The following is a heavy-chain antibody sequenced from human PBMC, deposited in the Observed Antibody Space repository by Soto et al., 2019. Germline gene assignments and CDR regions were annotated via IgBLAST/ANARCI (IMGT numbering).Heavy chain of an antibody. V-gene: IGHV1-3*01. Sequence: ASVKVSCKASGYTFTSYAVHWVRQAPGQRLEWMGWINAGNGNTKYSQKFQGRVTITRDTSASTAYMELSSLRSEDTAVYYCARGITLPTPLDYWGQGTLVTVSS. CDR1: GYTFTSYA. J-gene: IGHJ4*02. D-gene: IGHD1-20*01. CDR2: INAGNGNT. CDR3: ARGITLPTPLDY.